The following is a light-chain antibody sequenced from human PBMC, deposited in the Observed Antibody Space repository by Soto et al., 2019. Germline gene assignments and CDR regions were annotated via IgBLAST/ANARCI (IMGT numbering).Light chain of an antibody. CDR3: QQYESSPLT. V-gene: IGKV3-20*01. CDR1: QSLSTYS. Sequence: EIVLTQSPGTLSVSPGERATLSCRASQSLSTYSLAWYQQKPGQTPRLLIYAASTRDTDIPDRFNGSGSGTDFALTFSRLEPEDFALYYCQQYESSPLTFGPGTKVHVK. J-gene: IGKJ3*01. CDR2: AAS.